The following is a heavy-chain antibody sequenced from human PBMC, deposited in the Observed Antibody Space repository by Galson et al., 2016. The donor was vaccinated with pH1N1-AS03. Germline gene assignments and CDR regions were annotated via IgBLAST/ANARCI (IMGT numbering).Heavy chain of an antibody. CDR3: ARSIPGVMMQDGMDV. D-gene: IGHD3-16*01. V-gene: IGHV4-59*01. CDR2: MYYSGTT. Sequence: SETLSLTCTVSGAGGSFSAYYWNWIRQPPGKGLEWIGNMYYSGTTNYNPSLKSRVTMSVDTSRNQFSLRLSSVTAADTAIYYCARSIPGVMMQDGMDVWGQGTTVTVSS. J-gene: IGHJ6*02. CDR1: GAGGSFSAYY.